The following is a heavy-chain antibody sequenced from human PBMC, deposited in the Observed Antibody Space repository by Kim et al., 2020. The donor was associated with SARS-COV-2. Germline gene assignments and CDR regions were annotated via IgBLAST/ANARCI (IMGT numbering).Heavy chain of an antibody. J-gene: IGHJ3*01. CDR2: IKSDANST. Sequence: GGSLRLSCAASGFTFSNYSMHWVRQAPGKGLEWVARIKSDANSTASADAAAGRFTITRAKAKYTHNLQLQRLRLKDKAVSYCASARVSGTELSFQEAF. CDR3: ASARVSGTELSFQEAF. V-gene: IGHV3-74*01. CDR1: GFTFSNYS. D-gene: IGHD5-12*01.